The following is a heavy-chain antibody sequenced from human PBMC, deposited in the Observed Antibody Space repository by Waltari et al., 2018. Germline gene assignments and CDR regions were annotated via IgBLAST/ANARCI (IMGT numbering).Heavy chain of an antibody. J-gene: IGHJ4*02. CDR3: ARLRWRDGQPPEVVVDY. Sequence: QLQLQESGPGLVKPSETLSLTCTVSGGSISSSSYYWGWIRPPPGKGLEWIGSIYYRGRTYSNRSLKSRVTRSVDTSKNQFSLKRSSVTAADTAVYYWARLRWRDGQPPEVVVDYWGQGTLVTVSS. D-gene: IGHD3-3*01. CDR2: IYYRGRT. CDR1: GGSISSSSYY. V-gene: IGHV4-39*01.